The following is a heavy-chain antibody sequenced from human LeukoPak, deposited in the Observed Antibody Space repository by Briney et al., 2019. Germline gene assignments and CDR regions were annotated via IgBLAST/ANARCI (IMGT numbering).Heavy chain of an antibody. V-gene: IGHV3-7*03. CDR1: GLNFSSRW. J-gene: IGHJ4*02. D-gene: IGHD6-13*01. Sequence: GGSLRLSCAASGLNFSSRWMNWVRQAPGQGLEWVASIKEDGSEKHYVDSVKGRFTISRDNGKNSLYLQMNSLRAEDTAVYYCARDSGWWRFDFWGQGALVTVSS. CDR3: ARDSGWWRFDF. CDR2: IKEDGSEK.